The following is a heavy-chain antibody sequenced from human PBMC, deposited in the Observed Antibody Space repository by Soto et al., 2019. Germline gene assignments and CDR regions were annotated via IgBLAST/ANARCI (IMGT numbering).Heavy chain of an antibody. CDR1: GGSISSSNW. J-gene: IGHJ4*02. D-gene: IGHD3-22*01. V-gene: IGHV4-4*02. Sequence: SETLSLTCAVSGGSISSSNWWSWVRQPPGKGLEWIGEIYHSGSTNYNPSLKSRVTISVDKSKNQFSLKLSSVTAADTAVYYCARATDYYDSSGYYYARGYFDYWGQGTLVTVSS. CDR2: IYHSGST. CDR3: ARATDYYDSSGYYYARGYFDY.